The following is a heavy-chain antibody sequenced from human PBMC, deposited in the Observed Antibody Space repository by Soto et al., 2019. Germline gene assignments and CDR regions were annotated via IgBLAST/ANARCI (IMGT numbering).Heavy chain of an antibody. J-gene: IGHJ6*02. Sequence: EVQLLESGGGLVQRGGSLRLSCAASGFTVNSYAMSWVRQVSGRGLEWVSSITGNGITTYYADSVKGRFTISRDNSKNTLYLLMNSLRGEDTAVYYCAKGRAMWFRHHDYYYYGMDVWSQGTTVTVSS. CDR3: AKGRAMWFRHHDYYYYGMDV. D-gene: IGHD2-2*01. V-gene: IGHV3-23*01. CDR1: GFTVNSYA. CDR2: ITGNGITT.